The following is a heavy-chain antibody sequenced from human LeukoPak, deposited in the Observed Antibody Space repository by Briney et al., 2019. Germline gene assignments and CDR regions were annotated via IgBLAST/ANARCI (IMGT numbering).Heavy chain of an antibody. CDR2: IFPGDSDT. CDR1: GYIFTNCW. CDR3: ARGDSGGTTEYFLH. Sequence: GESLKISCKGSGYIFTNCWIGWVRQMPGKGLEWMGIIFPGDSDTRYSPSFQGQVTISVDKSINTAFLQWSSLKASDTAMYYCARGDSGGTTEYFLHWGQGTLVTVSS. V-gene: IGHV5-51*01. D-gene: IGHD5-12*01. J-gene: IGHJ1*01.